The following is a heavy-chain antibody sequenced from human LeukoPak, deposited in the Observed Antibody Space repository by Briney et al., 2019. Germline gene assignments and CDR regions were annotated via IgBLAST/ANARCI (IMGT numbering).Heavy chain of an antibody. V-gene: IGHV4-4*07. D-gene: IGHD3-16*01. J-gene: IGHJ3*02. CDR1: GGSVTSNY. CDR3: ARGAGDGGAFDI. Sequence: SESLSLTCTVSGGSVTSNYWSWIRQPAGKGLEWIWRFYSGGSTSYNSSLKSRVTMSVDASKNQFSLKLSSVTAADTAVYYCARGAGDGGAFDIWGQGKMVTVSS. CDR2: FYSGGST.